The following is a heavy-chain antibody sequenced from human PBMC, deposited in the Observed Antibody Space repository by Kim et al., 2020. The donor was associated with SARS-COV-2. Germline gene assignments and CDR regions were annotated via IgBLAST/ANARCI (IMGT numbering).Heavy chain of an antibody. Sequence: GGSLRLSCAASGFTFSSYAMSWVRQAPGKGLEWVSAISGSGGSTYYADSVKGRFTISRDNSKNTLYLQMNSLRAEDTAVYYCATARGYSSGWYSHGGHYFDYWGQGTLVTVSS. D-gene: IGHD6-19*01. J-gene: IGHJ4*02. CDR2: ISGSGGST. CDR3: ATARGYSSGWYSHGGHYFDY. CDR1: GFTFSSYA. V-gene: IGHV3-23*01.